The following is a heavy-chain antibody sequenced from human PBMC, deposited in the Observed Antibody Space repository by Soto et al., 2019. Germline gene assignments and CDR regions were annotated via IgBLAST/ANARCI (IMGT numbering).Heavy chain of an antibody. CDR2: ISYDGSNK. CDR1: GFTFSSYA. Sequence: GESLKISCAASGFTFSSYAMHWVRQAPGKGLEWVAVISYDGSNKYYADSVKGRFTISRDNSKNTLYLQMNSLRAEDTAVYYCARGGRGDAFDIWGQGTMVTVSS. V-gene: IGHV3-30-3*01. J-gene: IGHJ3*02. D-gene: IGHD1-26*01. CDR3: ARGGRGDAFDI.